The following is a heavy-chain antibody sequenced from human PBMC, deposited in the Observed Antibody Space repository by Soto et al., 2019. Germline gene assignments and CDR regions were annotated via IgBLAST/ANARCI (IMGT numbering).Heavy chain of an antibody. J-gene: IGHJ4*02. CDR3: ARDKADGYILYYFDY. V-gene: IGHV1-3*01. Sequence: ASVKVSCEASGYTFTSYAMHWVRQAPGQRLEWMGWINAGNGNTKYSQKFQGRVTITRDTSASTAYMELSSLRSEDTAVYYCARDKADGYILYYFDYWGQGTLVTVSS. D-gene: IGHD5-12*01. CDR1: GYTFTSYA. CDR2: INAGNGNT.